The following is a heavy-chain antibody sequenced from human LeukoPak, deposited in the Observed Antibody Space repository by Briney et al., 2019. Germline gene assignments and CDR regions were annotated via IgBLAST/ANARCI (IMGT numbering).Heavy chain of an antibody. D-gene: IGHD6-13*01. J-gene: IGHJ3*02. Sequence: PGGSLRLSCAASGFPFSTYNINWVRQAPGKGLEWVSSISPSSSYIYYADSVKGRFTISRDNAKNSLYLQMNSLRAEDTAVYYCARDRYSTSLDAFDIWGQGTMVTVSS. V-gene: IGHV3-21*01. CDR1: GFPFSTYN. CDR3: ARDRYSTSLDAFDI. CDR2: ISPSSSYI.